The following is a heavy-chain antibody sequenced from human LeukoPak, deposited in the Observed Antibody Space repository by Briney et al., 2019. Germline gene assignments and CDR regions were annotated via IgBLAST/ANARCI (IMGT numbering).Heavy chain of an antibody. Sequence: GRSLRLSCAASGFTFDDYAMHWVRQAPGKGLEWVSAISGSGDSTYDADSVRGRFTISRDNSKNTLSLQMSSLRADDTAVYYCAKAAGYCSSTTCPRSAFDIWGQGTMVTVSS. V-gene: IGHV3-23*01. CDR3: AKAAGYCSSTTCPRSAFDI. J-gene: IGHJ3*02. D-gene: IGHD2-8*01. CDR2: ISGSGDST. CDR1: GFTFDDYA.